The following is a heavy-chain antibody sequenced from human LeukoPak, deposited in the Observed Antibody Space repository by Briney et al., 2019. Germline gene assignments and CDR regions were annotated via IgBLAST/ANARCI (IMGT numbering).Heavy chain of an antibody. D-gene: IGHD2-21*02. Sequence: SETLSLTCTVSGGFISSYYRSWIRQPPGKGLEWIGYIYYSGSTNYNPSLKSRVTISVDTSKNQFSLKLSSVTAADPAVYYCARFGTYCGGDCYSGTFDYWGQGTLVTVSS. CDR1: GGFISSYY. V-gene: IGHV4-59*01. CDR3: ARFGTYCGGDCYSGTFDY. J-gene: IGHJ4*02. CDR2: IYYSGST.